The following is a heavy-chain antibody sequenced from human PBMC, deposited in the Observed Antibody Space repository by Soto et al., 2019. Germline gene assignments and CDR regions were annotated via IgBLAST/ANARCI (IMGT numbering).Heavy chain of an antibody. D-gene: IGHD1-26*01. Sequence: EVQLLESGGGLVQPGGSLRLSCAASGFTFSSYAMRWVRQAPGKGLEWVSAISGSADSTYYAESVKGRFTISRDNSKNTLYLQMNSLRPEDTAVYYCARRGSGSYYDYWGQGTLVTVSS. J-gene: IGHJ4*02. V-gene: IGHV3-23*01. CDR3: ARRGSGSYYDY. CDR2: ISGSADST. CDR1: GFTFSSYA.